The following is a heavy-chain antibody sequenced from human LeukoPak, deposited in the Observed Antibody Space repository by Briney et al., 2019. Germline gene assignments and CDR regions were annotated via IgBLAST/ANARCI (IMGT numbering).Heavy chain of an antibody. CDR1: GFTFSSYA. Sequence: PGGSLRLSCAASGFTFSSYAMHCVRQAPGKGLEWVAVISYDGSNKYYADCVKGRFTISRDNSKNTLYLQMNSLRAEDTAVYYCVREISGYDDYYFDYWGQGTLVTVSS. CDR2: ISYDGSNK. D-gene: IGHD5-12*01. J-gene: IGHJ4*02. CDR3: VREISGYDDYYFDY. V-gene: IGHV3-30*04.